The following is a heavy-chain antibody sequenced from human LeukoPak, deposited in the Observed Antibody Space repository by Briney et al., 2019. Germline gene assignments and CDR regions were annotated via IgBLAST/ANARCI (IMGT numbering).Heavy chain of an antibody. Sequence: PSETLSLTCAVSGGSISSSSYYWGWVRQPPGKGLEGIGSIYYTGSTYYNPSLKSRVTVSVDTSKNQFSLKLISVTAADTAVYYCAREDYYDSSGSYKNKEYFHHWGQGTLVPVSS. V-gene: IGHV4-39*02. CDR2: IYYTGST. D-gene: IGHD3-22*01. CDR3: AREDYYDSSGSYKNKEYFHH. CDR1: GGSISSSSYY. J-gene: IGHJ1*01.